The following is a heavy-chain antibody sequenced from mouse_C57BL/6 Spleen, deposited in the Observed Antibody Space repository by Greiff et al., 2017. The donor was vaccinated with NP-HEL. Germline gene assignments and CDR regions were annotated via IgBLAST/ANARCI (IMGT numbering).Heavy chain of an antibody. D-gene: IGHD1-1*01. Sequence: EVHLVESGGGLVQPGGSMKLSCVASGFTFSNYWMNWVRQSPEKGLEWVAQIRLKSDNYATHYAESVKGRFTISRDDSKSSVYLQMNNLRAEDTGIYYCTGYYYGSRYYYAMDYWGQGTSVTVSS. J-gene: IGHJ4*01. CDR2: IRLKSDNYAT. CDR3: TGYYYGSRYYYAMDY. V-gene: IGHV6-3*01. CDR1: GFTFSNYW.